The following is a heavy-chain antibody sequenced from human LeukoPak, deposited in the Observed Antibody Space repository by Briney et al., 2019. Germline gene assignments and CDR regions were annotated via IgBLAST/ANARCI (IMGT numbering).Heavy chain of an antibody. J-gene: IGHJ6*02. V-gene: IGHV3-23*01. CDR1: GFNFRDFA. Sequence: GGSLRLSCAASGFNFRDFAISWVRQAPGKGLEWVSGIGSDTTTRYAESVKGRFAISRDNAKNTLYLHMNSVRAEDTALYYCAKDLHYWVAMDVWGQGTTGTVS. CDR3: AKDLHYWVAMDV. CDR2: IGSDTTT. D-gene: IGHD2-15*01.